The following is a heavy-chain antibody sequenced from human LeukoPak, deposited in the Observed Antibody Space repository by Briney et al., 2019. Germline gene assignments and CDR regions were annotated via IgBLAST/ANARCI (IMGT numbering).Heavy chain of an antibody. D-gene: IGHD6-6*01. CDR2: FDPEDGET. CDR3: ATTYSSSNTRDFDY. Sequence: ASVKVSCKVSGYTLTELSMHWVRQAPGKGLEWMGGFDPEDGETIYAQKFQGRVTMTEDTSTDTAYMELSSLGSEDTAVYYCATTYSSSNTRDFDYWGQGTLVTVSS. V-gene: IGHV1-24*01. CDR1: GYTLTELS. J-gene: IGHJ4*02.